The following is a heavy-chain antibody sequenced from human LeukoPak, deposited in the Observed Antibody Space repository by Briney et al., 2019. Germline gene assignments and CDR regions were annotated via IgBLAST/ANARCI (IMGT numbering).Heavy chain of an antibody. V-gene: IGHV3-21*01. CDR3: ARDPLRYLRVGHYDY. Sequence: PGGSLRLSCAASGFTFSNSAMNWVRQVPGKGLEWVSSIDYDSSHIYYAASVRGRFAISRDNARNSVYLQMNSLRVEDTAVYYCARDPLRYLRVGHYDYWGQGTLVAVSS. D-gene: IGHD3-9*01. CDR2: IDYDSSHI. J-gene: IGHJ4*02. CDR1: GFTFSNSA.